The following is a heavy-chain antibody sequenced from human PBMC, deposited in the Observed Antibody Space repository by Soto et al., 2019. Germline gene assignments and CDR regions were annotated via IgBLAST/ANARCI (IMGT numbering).Heavy chain of an antibody. CDR2: IHYSGAT. CDR1: GVSISGSSYY. J-gene: IGHJ5*01. Sequence: SETLSLTCSVSGVSISGSSYYWGWIRQPPGKGLEWIGSIHYSGATYYNPSLKSRLTISVDTSKNQFSLNLSSVTAAETAVYFSSRYQYDSSGYYYARWFDSWGQGTIVTVSS. D-gene: IGHD3-22*01. CDR3: SRYQYDSSGYYYARWFDS. V-gene: IGHV4-39*01.